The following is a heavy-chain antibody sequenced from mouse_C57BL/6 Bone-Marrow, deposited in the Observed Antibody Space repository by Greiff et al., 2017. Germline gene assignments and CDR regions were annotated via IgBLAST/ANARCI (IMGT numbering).Heavy chain of an antibody. J-gene: IGHJ3*01. CDR3: ARDYYGSLFAY. V-gene: IGHV1-66*01. CDR2: IYPGSGNP. D-gene: IGHD1-1*01. CDR1: GYSFTSYY. Sequence: QVQLQQSGPELVKPGASVKISCKASGYSFTSYYIHWVKQRPGQGLEWIGWIYPGSGNPKYNEKFKGKATLTADTSSSTAYMQLISLTSEDSAVYYCARDYYGSLFAYWGQGTLVTVSA.